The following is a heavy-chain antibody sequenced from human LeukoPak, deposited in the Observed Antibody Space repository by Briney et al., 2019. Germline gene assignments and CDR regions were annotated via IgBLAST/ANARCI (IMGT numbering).Heavy chain of an antibody. CDR1: GFTFSSYA. Sequence: GGSLRLSCAASGFTFSSYAMHWVRQAPGKGLEWVAVISCDGSNKYYADSVKGRFTISRDNSKNTLYLQMNSLRAEDTAVYYCARDHDAFDIWGQGTMVTVSS. CDR2: ISCDGSNK. J-gene: IGHJ3*02. CDR3: ARDHDAFDI. V-gene: IGHV3-30*04.